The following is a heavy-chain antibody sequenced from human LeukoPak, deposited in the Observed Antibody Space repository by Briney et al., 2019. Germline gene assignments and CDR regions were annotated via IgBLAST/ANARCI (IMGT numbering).Heavy chain of an antibody. CDR3: ARVGSYFDSGGPKGLVTDY. J-gene: IGHJ4*02. V-gene: IGHV4-38-2*02. D-gene: IGHD3-22*01. Sequence: SETLSLTCSVSGFSIGTGYSWGWIRQPPGKGLEWIGTIYHRGNTYYNPSLMSRVTISVDTSKNQFSLKLSSVTAADTAVYYCARVGSYFDSGGPKGLVTDYWGQGTLVTVSS. CDR1: GFSIGTGYS. CDR2: IYHRGNT.